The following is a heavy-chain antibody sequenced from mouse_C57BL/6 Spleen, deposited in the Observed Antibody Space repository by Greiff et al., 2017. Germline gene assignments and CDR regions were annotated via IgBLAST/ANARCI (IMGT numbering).Heavy chain of an antibody. CDR1: GFTFSSYG. CDR2: ISSGGSYT. V-gene: IGHV5-6*02. D-gene: IGHD2-4*01. Sequence: DVKLVESGGDLVKPGGSLKLSCAASGFTFSSYGMSWVRQTPDKRLEWVATISSGGSYTYYPDSVKGQFTISRDNAKNTLYLQMSSLKSEDTAMYYCASRDDYDYWGQGTSVTVSS. CDR3: ASRDDYDY. J-gene: IGHJ4*01.